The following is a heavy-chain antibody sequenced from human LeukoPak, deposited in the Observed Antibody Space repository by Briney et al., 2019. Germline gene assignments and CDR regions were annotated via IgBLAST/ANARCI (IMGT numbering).Heavy chain of an antibody. CDR3: ARRSPSSAPIVVVPAAMSGFDY. CDR1: GGSFSGYY. Sequence: SETLSLTCAVYGGSFSGYYWSWIRQPPGKGLEWIGEINHSGSTNYNPSLKSRVTISVDTSKNQFPLKLSSVTAADTAVYYCARRSPSSAPIVVVPAAMSGFDYWGQGTLVTVSS. J-gene: IGHJ4*02. V-gene: IGHV4-34*01. D-gene: IGHD2-2*01. CDR2: INHSGST.